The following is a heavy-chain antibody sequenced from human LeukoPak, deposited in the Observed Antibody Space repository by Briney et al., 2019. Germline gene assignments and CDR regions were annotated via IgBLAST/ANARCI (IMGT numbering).Heavy chain of an antibody. Sequence: PGGSLRLSCAASGFTFSSYWMNWARQAPGKGLEWVASINHNGNVNYYVDSVKGRFTISRDNSKNTLYLQITSLRTEDTGVYYCARDRPGTVVAGAFDYCGQGTLVTVSS. J-gene: IGHJ4*02. V-gene: IGHV3-7*01. CDR1: GFTFSSYW. D-gene: IGHD6-19*01. CDR3: ARDRPGTVVAGAFDY. CDR2: INHNGNVN.